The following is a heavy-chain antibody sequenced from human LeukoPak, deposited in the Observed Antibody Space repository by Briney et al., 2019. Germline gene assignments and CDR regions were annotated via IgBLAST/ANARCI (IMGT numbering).Heavy chain of an antibody. CDR2: ISTYNGNT. D-gene: IGHD4-17*01. CDR3: ARTTTDGAGRPLFDY. J-gene: IGHJ4*02. CDR1: GYTFTGYY. Sequence: GASVKVSCKASGYTFTGYYMHWVRQAPGQGLEWMGWISTYNGNTNYAQKLQGRVTMTTDTSTSTAYMELRSLRSDDTAVYYCARTTTDGAGRPLFDYWGQGTLVTVSS. V-gene: IGHV1-18*04.